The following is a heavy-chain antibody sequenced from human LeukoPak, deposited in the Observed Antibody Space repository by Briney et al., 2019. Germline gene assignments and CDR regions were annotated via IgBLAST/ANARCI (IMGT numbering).Heavy chain of an antibody. Sequence: ASVKVSCKASGYTFTSYYMHWVRQAPGQGLEWMGIINPSGGSTSYAQKFQGRVTMTRDMSTSTVYMELSSLRSEDTAVYYCARDGGWELLAHWFNPWGQGTLVTVSS. CDR3: ARDGGWELLAHWFNP. D-gene: IGHD1-26*01. J-gene: IGHJ5*02. V-gene: IGHV1-46*01. CDR2: INPSGGST. CDR1: GYTFTSYY.